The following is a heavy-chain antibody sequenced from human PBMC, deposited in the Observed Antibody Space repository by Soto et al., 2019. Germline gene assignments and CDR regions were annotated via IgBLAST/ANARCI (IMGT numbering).Heavy chain of an antibody. J-gene: IGHJ4*02. D-gene: IGHD2-15*01. CDR3: AKGVLTATGPDY. CDR2: VGGSGDST. V-gene: IGHV3-23*01. CDR1: GFTFSCYA. Sequence: HPGGSLRLSCAASGFTFSCYAMSWVRQAPGKGLEWVSRVGGSGDSTYYADSVKGRFTISRDNSKNTLYLQMNSLRAEDTAVYYCAKGVLTATGPDYWGQGTLVTVSS.